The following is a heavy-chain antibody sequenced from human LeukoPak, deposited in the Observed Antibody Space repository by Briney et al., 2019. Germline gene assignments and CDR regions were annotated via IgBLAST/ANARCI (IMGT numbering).Heavy chain of an antibody. CDR1: NGSISNSNYY. J-gene: IGHJ4*02. V-gene: IGHV4-39*01. CDR2: IYYSGST. CDR3: AGQEYDGSGYYSYSDC. Sequence: SETLSLTCTVSNGSISNSNYYWGWIRQPPGKGLEWIGSIYYSGSTYYNPTLKSRVTISVDTSKNQFSLELSSVTAADTAVYYCAGQEYDGSGYYSYSDCWGQGTLVTVSS. D-gene: IGHD3-22*01.